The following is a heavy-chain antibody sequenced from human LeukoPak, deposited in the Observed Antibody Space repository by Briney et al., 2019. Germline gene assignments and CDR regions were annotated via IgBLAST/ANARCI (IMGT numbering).Heavy chain of an antibody. Sequence: SETLSLTCTVSGGSISSHYWSWIRQPPGKGLEWIGYIYYSGSTNYNPSLKRRVTISVDTSKNQFSLKLSSVTAADTAVYYCARLYCSSTSCYKGLDYWGQGTLVTVSS. J-gene: IGHJ4*02. CDR3: ARLYCSSTSCYKGLDY. CDR1: GGSISSHY. CDR2: IYYSGST. D-gene: IGHD2-2*02. V-gene: IGHV4-59*11.